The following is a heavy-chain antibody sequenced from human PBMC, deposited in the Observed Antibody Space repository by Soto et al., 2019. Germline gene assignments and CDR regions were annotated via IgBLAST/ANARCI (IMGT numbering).Heavy chain of an antibody. CDR3: GRHSRGSGSYHCDY. CDR1: GGSLSSYY. D-gene: IGHD3-10*01. Sequence: TSETLSLTCTVSGGSLSSYYWSWIRQPPGKGLEWIAYIYYSGSTSYNPSLKSRVTISVDTSKNQFSLRLSSVTAADTAVYYCGRHSRGSGSYHCDYWGQGTLVTVSS. J-gene: IGHJ4*02. V-gene: IGHV4-59*08. CDR2: IYYSGST.